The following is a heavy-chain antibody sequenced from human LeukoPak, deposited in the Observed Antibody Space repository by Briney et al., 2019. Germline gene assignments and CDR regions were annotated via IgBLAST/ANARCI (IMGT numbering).Heavy chain of an antibody. J-gene: IGHJ4*02. D-gene: IGHD3-9*01. CDR1: GFTFSNYC. CDR3: ARGGARYLDN. CDR2: IKQDGSDK. Sequence: GGSLRLSCAVSGFTFSNYCMTWVRQSPGKGLEWVAIIKQDGSDKYYVDSVKGRFTICRDNAKNSLCLQMSSLRAEDTAVYYCARGGARYLDNWGQGTLVTVSS. V-gene: IGHV3-7*01.